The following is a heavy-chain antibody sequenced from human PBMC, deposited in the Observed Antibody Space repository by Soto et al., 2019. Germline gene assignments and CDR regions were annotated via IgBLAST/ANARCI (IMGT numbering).Heavy chain of an antibody. CDR3: ARDCYDIVVVVAAPEPFPGGMDV. CDR1: GVTFRSYA. Sequence: PGGPLRLSCSASGVTFRSYAMHWVRQAPGKGLEWVAVISYDGSNKYYADSVKGRFTISRDNSKNTLCLQMNSLRDEDTAAYYCARDCYDIVVVVAAPEPFPGGMDVWGQGTTVTVS. J-gene: IGHJ6*02. CDR2: ISYDGSNK. V-gene: IGHV3-30-3*01. D-gene: IGHD2-15*01.